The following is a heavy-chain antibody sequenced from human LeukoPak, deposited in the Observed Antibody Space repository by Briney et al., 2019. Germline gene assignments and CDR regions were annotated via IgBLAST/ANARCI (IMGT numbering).Heavy chain of an antibody. D-gene: IGHD1-26*01. CDR3: ANFQTVGVKPFEH. J-gene: IGHJ5*02. CDR2: ISPDSTFI. CDR1: GFTFSTDG. V-gene: IGHV3-21*01. Sequence: GGSLRLSCAGSGFTFSTDGMNWVRQAPGKGLEWVSSISPDSTFIPQADSVKGRFTISRDNAKNSLYLQMESLRVENTAVYYCANFQTVGVKPFEHWGQGTLVTVSS.